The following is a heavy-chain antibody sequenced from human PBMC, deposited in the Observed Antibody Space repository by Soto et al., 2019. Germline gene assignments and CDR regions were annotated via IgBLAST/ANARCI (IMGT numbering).Heavy chain of an antibody. V-gene: IGHV4-31*03. CDR3: ARATEGGWFDP. Sequence: SETLSLTCNVSGGSISSGGDYWSWIRQQPGKGLEWIGYTHYSGNTYYNPPLESRVIISIDTSKNQFFLKVGSVTAADTAVYYCARATEGGWFDPWGQGTLVTVS. CDR1: GGSISSGGDY. J-gene: IGHJ5*02. CDR2: THYSGNT.